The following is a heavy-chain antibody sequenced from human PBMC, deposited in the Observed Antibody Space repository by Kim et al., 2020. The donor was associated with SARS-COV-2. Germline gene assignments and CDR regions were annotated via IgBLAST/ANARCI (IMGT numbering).Heavy chain of an antibody. V-gene: IGHV7-4-1*02. Sequence: ASVKVSCKASGYNFTSYAMNWVRQAPGQGLEWMGWINTNTGNPTYAQGFTGRFVFSLDTSVSTAYLQISSLKAEDTAVYYCARVYYDFWSGVGIPNYNYYYGMDVWGQGTTVTVSS. CDR2: INTNTGNP. CDR3: ARVYYDFWSGVGIPNYNYYYGMDV. D-gene: IGHD3-3*01. CDR1: GYNFTSYA. J-gene: IGHJ6*02.